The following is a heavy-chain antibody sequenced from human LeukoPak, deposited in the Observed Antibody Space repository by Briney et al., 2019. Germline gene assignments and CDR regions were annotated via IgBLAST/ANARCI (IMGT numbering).Heavy chain of an antibody. D-gene: IGHD4-17*01. CDR2: TYYGGST. CDR1: GCSISHYY. Sequence: PSETLSLTCTVSGCSISHYYWSWIRQPPKKGLEWIGYTYYGGSTKFNPSLKSRVAISVDTSKKQFSLNLTSVTAADTAVYYCARGPSVTSIGGPWRQGTLVTVSA. CDR3: ARGPSVTSIGGP. V-gene: IGHV4-59*01. J-gene: IGHJ5*02.